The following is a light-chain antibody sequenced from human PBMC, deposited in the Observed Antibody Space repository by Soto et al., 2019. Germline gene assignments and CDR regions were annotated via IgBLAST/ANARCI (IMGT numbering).Light chain of an antibody. CDR1: QSVSRSY. Sequence: EIVLTQSPGTLSLSPGERATLSCRASQSVSRSYLAWYQQKPGQAPRLLIYGASSRATGIPDRFSGSGSGTDFTLTISRLEPEDFAVYHYQQYGSSPRTFGQGTKVEI. CDR2: GAS. V-gene: IGKV3-20*01. J-gene: IGKJ1*01. CDR3: QQYGSSPRT.